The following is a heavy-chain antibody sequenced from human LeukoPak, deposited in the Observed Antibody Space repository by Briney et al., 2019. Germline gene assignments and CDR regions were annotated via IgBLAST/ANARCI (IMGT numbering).Heavy chain of an antibody. J-gene: IGHJ5*02. CDR1: GFTFSSYG. CDR2: ISYDGSNK. Sequence: GGSLRLSCAASGFTFSSYGMHWVRQAPGKGLEWVAVISYDGSNKYYADSVKGRFTISRDNSKNTLYLQMNSLRAEDTAVYYCARGGGENWFDPWGQGTLVTVSS. D-gene: IGHD3-16*01. CDR3: ARGGGENWFDP. V-gene: IGHV3-30*03.